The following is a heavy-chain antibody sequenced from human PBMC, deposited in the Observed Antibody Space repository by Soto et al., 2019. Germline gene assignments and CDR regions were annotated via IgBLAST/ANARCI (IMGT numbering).Heavy chain of an antibody. CDR1: GFRFSAYA. D-gene: IGHD4-17*01. Sequence: GGSLRLSCAASGFRFSAYAMHWVRQSPGKGLEWVAVISYEGSNRFYADSVKGRFTVSRDNSKNMVYLQMNSLRGEDTAVFYCAKDYGDYNFNYGMDVWGQGTTVTVSS. CDR3: AKDYGDYNFNYGMDV. V-gene: IGHV3-30*18. CDR2: ISYEGSNR. J-gene: IGHJ6*02.